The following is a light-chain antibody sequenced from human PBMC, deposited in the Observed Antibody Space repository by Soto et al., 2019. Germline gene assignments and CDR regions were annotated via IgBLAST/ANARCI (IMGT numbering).Light chain of an antibody. CDR2: DAS. Sequence: DIQMTQSPSTLSASVGDSLTITCRASHSIRDYLAWYQQKPGKAPHLLIYDASTLEDGVPSRFSGSGSGTEFTLTISSLRPDDFATYYCQQYKSYSLTFGGGTRVELK. CDR1: HSIRDY. CDR3: QQYKSYSLT. J-gene: IGKJ4*01. V-gene: IGKV1-5*01.